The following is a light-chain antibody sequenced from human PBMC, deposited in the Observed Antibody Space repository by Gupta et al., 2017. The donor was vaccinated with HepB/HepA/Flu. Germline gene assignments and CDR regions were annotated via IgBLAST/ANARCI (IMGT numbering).Light chain of an antibody. CDR1: QSISSY. CDR2: AAS. Sequence: DIQMTQPSSSLSASVGDRVTITCRASQSISSYLNWYQQKPGKAPKLLIYAASSLQSGVPSRFSGSGSGTDFTLTISSLQPEDFATYYCQQSYSTPRYTFGQGTKLEIK. J-gene: IGKJ2*01. CDR3: QQSYSTPRYT. V-gene: IGKV1-39*01.